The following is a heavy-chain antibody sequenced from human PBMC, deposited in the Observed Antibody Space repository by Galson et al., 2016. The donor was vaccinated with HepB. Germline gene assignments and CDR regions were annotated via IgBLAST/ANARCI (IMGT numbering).Heavy chain of an antibody. J-gene: IGHJ4*02. D-gene: IGHD5-12*01. CDR1: GGTLSYV. V-gene: IGHV1-69*04. CDR2: IIPDLGFT. Sequence: SVKVSCKASGGTLSYVVSWVRQAPGQGLEWMGRIIPDLGFTNYARKFQGRLTITADKSSRTAYMELRTLRFEDTAVYYCARDLREYSEYERADFWGQGTLVTVSS. CDR3: ARDLREYSEYERADF.